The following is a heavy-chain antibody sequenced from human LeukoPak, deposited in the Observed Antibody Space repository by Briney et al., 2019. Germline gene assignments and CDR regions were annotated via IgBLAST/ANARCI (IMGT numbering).Heavy chain of an antibody. Sequence: GRSLRLSCAASRFTFSNYGMHWVRQAPGKGLEWVAIIWYDGSDKYYTDSVKGRFTISRDNSKNTLYLQMSSLRAEDTAVYYCVKDGAIDVVRGVISPFDYWGQGTLVTVSS. CDR3: VKDGAIDVVRGVISPFDY. V-gene: IGHV3-33*06. CDR2: IWYDGSDK. D-gene: IGHD3-10*01. CDR1: RFTFSNYG. J-gene: IGHJ4*02.